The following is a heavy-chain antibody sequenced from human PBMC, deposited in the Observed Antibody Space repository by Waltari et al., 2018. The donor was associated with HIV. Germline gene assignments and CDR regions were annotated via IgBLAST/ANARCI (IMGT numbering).Heavy chain of an antibody. J-gene: IGHJ4*02. CDR3: ARASHYIEFSTFDGDYYFDV. D-gene: IGHD2-15*01. Sequence: VQLVESGGGSIKTGGSLRLSCAASGFSVSKHWMHWVRHGPGKGRVWVARINRDGSSRNYADAVKGRFVISRDNARNTVYLQLNSLRVEDTAMYFCARASHYIEFSTFDGDYYFDVWGRGTRVAVSS. CDR1: GFSVSKHW. V-gene: IGHV3-74*01. CDR2: INRDGSSR.